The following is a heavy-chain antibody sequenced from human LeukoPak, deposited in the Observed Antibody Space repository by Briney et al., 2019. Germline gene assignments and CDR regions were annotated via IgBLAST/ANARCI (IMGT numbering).Heavy chain of an antibody. Sequence: SETLSLTCAVYGGSFSGYYWSWIRQPPGKGLEWIGEINHSGSTNYNPSLKSRVTISVDTSKNQFSLKLSSVTAADTAVYYCAKDMTGGLLDYWGQGTLVTVSS. CDR1: GGSFSGYY. J-gene: IGHJ4*02. D-gene: IGHD1-14*01. V-gene: IGHV4-34*01. CDR2: INHSGST. CDR3: AKDMTGGLLDY.